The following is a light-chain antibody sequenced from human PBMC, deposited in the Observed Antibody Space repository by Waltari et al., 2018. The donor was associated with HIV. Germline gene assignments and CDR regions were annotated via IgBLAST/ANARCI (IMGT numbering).Light chain of an antibody. J-gene: IGLJ2*01. V-gene: IGLV1-51*01. Sequence: QSVLTQPPSVSAAAGQKVTISCSGSSSNIGTNSVAWYQQVPGTAPKPLIYDKGSRVPGISDRFSGSQSGTSATLGISGLQTGDEADYYCAAWDNKLSGAVFGGGTKLTVL. CDR1: SSNIGTNS. CDR2: DKG. CDR3: AAWDNKLSGAV.